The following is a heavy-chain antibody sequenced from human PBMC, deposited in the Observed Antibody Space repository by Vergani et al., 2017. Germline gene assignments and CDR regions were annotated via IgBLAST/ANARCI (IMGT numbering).Heavy chain of an antibody. Sequence: QVQLVQSGAEVKKPGSSVKVSCKASGGTFSSYAISWVRQAPGQGLEWMGGIIPIFGTANYAQKFQGRVTITADESTSTAYMELSSLRSEDTAVYYCARAPFFXGGNSPLDYYYYYYMDVWGKGTTVTVSS. CDR3: ARAPFFXGGNSPLDYYYYYYMDV. CDR1: GGTFSSYA. D-gene: IGHD4-23*01. J-gene: IGHJ6*03. CDR2: IIPIFGTA. V-gene: IGHV1-69*01.